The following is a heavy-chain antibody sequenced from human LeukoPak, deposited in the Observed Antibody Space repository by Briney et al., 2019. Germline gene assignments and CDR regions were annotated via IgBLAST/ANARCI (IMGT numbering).Heavy chain of an antibody. D-gene: IGHD2-2*01. J-gene: IGHJ5*02. V-gene: IGHV4-34*01. CDR3: ARGSRSTLNWFDP. CDR1: GGSFSGYY. Sequence: SETLSLTCAVYGGSFSGYYWSWIRQPPGKGLEWIREINHSGSTNYNPSLKSRVAISVDTSKNHFSLKLSSVAAADTAVYYCARGSRSTLNWFDPWGQGSLVTVSS. CDR2: INHSGST.